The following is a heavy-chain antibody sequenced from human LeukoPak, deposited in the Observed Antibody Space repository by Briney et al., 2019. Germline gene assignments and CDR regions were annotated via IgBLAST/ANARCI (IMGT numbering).Heavy chain of an antibody. CDR2: ISYDGSNK. Sequence: PGRSLRLSRAASGFTFSSYGMHWVRQAPGKGLEWVAVISYDGSNKYYADSVKGRFTISRDNSKNTLYLQMNSRRAEDRAVYYCAKDFYSWFDPWGQGTLVTVSS. CDR3: AKDFYSWFDP. D-gene: IGHD3-3*01. CDR1: GFTFSSYG. V-gene: IGHV3-30*18. J-gene: IGHJ5*02.